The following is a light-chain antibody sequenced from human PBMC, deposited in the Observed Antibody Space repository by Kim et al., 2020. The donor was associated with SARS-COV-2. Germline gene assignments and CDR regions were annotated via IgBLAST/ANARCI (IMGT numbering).Light chain of an antibody. Sequence: DIVLTQSPGTLSLSPGERATVSCRASQSVSSNYLAWYQQKPGKAPRLLIYGSSSRATGIPARFSGSGSETDFIFTISRLDPEFFAVYYCQNYGTSPRTFGGGTKM. CDR3: QNYGTSPRT. J-gene: IGKJ4*01. CDR1: QSVSSNY. CDR2: GSS. V-gene: IGKV3-20*01.